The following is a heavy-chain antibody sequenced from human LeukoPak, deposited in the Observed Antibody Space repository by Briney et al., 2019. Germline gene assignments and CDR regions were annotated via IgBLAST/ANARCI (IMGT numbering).Heavy chain of an antibody. CDR2: IVVGSGNT. J-gene: IGHJ4*02. V-gene: IGHV1-58*01. D-gene: IGHD4-17*01. CDR3: AADLVDYGDYVPFDY. CDR1: GFTFTSSA. Sequence: SVKVSCKASGFTFTSSAVQWVRQARGQRLEWIGWIVVGSGNTNYAQKFQEGVTITRDMSTSTAYMELSSLRSEDTAVYYCAADLVDYGDYVPFDYWGQGTLVTVSS.